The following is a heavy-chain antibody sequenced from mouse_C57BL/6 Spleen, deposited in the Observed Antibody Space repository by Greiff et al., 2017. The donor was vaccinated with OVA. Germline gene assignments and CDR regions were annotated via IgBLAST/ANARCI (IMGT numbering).Heavy chain of an antibody. CDR3: ARSYYGSIYAMDY. CDR2: IYPGDGDT. Sequence: VKLQESGPELVKPGASVKISCKASGYAFSSSWMNWVKQRPGKGLEWIGRIYPGDGDTNYNGKFKGKATLTADKSSSTAYMQLSSLTSEDSAVYFCARSYYGSIYAMDYWGQGTSVTVSS. D-gene: IGHD1-1*01. CDR1: GYAFSSSW. J-gene: IGHJ4*01. V-gene: IGHV1-82*01.